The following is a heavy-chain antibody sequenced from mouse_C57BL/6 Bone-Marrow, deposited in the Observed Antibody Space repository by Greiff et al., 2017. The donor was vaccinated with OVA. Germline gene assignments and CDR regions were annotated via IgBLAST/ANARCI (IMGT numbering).Heavy chain of an antibody. D-gene: IGHD1-1*01. CDR3: ARREYYYGPFAY. J-gene: IGHJ3*01. CDR2: ISYDGSN. Sequence: EVKLMESGPGLVKPSQSLSLTCSVTGYSITSGYYWNWIRQFPGNKLGWMGYISYDGSNNYNPSLKNRISITRDTSKNQFFLKLNSVTTEDTATYYCARREYYYGPFAYWGQGTLVTVSA. CDR1: GYSITSGYY. V-gene: IGHV3-6*01.